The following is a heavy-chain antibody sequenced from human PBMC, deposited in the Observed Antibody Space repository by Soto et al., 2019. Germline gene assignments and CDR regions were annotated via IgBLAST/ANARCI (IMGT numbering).Heavy chain of an antibody. CDR2: IDPSDSYT. V-gene: IGHV5-10-1*01. CDR3: ARHGCVDDILTGDYEVCYYGMDV. CDR1: GYSFTSYW. J-gene: IGHJ6*02. D-gene: IGHD3-9*01. Sequence: GESLKISCKGSGYSFTSYWISWVRQMPGKGLEWMGRIDPSDSYTNYSPSFQGHVTISADKSISTAYLQWSSLKASDTAMYYCARHGCVDDILTGDYEVCYYGMDVWGQGTTVTVPS.